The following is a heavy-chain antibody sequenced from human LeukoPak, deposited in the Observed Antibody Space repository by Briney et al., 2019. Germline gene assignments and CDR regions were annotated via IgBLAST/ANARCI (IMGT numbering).Heavy chain of an antibody. J-gene: IGHJ4*02. Sequence: GGSLRLSCAAPGFTFSDYDINWIRQAPGKGLEWVSHISSSGTTKYYADSVKGRFTMSRDNAKNSLYLQMNNLRAEDTAVYYCARENIVVVPAAITKMFDCWGQGTLVTVSS. V-gene: IGHV3-11*04. CDR3: ARENIVVVPAAITKMFDC. D-gene: IGHD2-2*02. CDR2: ISSSGTTK. CDR1: GFTFSDYD.